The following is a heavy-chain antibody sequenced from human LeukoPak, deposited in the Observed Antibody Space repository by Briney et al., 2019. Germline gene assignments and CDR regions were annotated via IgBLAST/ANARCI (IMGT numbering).Heavy chain of an antibody. CDR2: VYYSGST. V-gene: IGHV4-31*03. Sequence: SQTLSLTCTVSGGSTSSGGEYWSWIRHLPGKGLEWIGYVYYSGSTYYNPSLESRITMSVDTSENQFSLMLTSVTSADTAVYYCAREKTAYYYDRSGFSEGAFDVWGQGTMVTVSS. CDR3: AREKTAYYYDRSGFSEGAFDV. CDR1: GGSTSSGGEY. D-gene: IGHD3-22*01. J-gene: IGHJ3*01.